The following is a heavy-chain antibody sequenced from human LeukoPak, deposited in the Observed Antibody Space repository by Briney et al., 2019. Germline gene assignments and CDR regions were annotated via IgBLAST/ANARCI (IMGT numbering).Heavy chain of an antibody. V-gene: IGHV4-39*01. CDR1: GGSITSSTYY. J-gene: IGHJ3*02. D-gene: IGHD2/OR15-2a*01. Sequence: SETLSLTCTVSGGSITSSTYYWGWIRQPPGKGLEWIGSISYTGSTYYNPSLKSRVTISIDTSKNQFSLKLNSVTAADTTVYYCALTYFNNPEHALDIWGQGTMVTVSS. CDR3: ALTYFNNPEHALDI. CDR2: ISYTGST.